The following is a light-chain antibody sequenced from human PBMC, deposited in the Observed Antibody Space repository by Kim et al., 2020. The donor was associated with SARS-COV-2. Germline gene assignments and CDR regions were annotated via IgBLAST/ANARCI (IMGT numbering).Light chain of an antibody. Sequence: GAAVNITCTLSSGNNNYAIAWQQQPREKGPRYLMKVSSGGSNTKGDGIPGRSSGTTAGAERYLTISRLPSEDEADYYWQTCDSGWVFGGGTQLTVL. J-gene: IGLJ3*02. V-gene: IGLV4-69*01. CDR3: QTCDSGWV. CDR1: SGNNNYA. CDR2: VSSGGSN.